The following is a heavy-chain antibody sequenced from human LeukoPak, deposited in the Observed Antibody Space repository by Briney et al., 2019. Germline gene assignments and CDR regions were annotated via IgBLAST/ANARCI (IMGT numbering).Heavy chain of an antibody. V-gene: IGHV3-23*01. Sequence: GGSLRLSCAASGFTFSSYAMSWVRQAPGKGLEWVSTISGSGGSTYYADSVKGRFTISRDNSKNTLYLQMNSLRAEDTAVYYCAKGGYKSMDFDYWGQGTLVTVSS. CDR1: GFTFSSYA. J-gene: IGHJ4*02. CDR3: AKGGYKSMDFDY. D-gene: IGHD5-24*01. CDR2: ISGSGGST.